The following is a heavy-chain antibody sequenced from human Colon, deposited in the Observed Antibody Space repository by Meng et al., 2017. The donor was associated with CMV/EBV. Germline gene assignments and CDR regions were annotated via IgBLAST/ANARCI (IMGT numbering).Heavy chain of an antibody. D-gene: IGHD2-2*01. CDR3: TSIPRWASVVPAVKDF. Sequence: GESLKISCTASGLTVSKNYMSWVRQAPEKGLEWVAIIYSGGTTYYGDYVKGRFTIYRDNSKNTPYLQMNSLRGEDTAGYYCTSIPRWASVVPAVKDFWGQGTVVTVSS. CDR1: GLTVSKNY. J-gene: IGHJ4*02. CDR2: IYSGGTT. V-gene: IGHV3-66*02.